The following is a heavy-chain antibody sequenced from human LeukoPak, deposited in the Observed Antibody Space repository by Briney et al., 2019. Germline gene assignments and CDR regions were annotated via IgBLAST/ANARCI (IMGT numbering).Heavy chain of an antibody. Sequence: SETLSLTCTVSGGSISSSNHYWGWIRQPPGKGLEWIGSIYYSGTTYYNPSLKSRVTISVDTSKNQFSLKLSSVTAADTAVYYRARHCSSTSCPFDYWGQGTLVTVSS. CDR2: IYYSGTT. CDR3: ARHCSSTSCPFDY. J-gene: IGHJ4*02. D-gene: IGHD2-2*01. CDR1: GGSISSSNHY. V-gene: IGHV4-39*01.